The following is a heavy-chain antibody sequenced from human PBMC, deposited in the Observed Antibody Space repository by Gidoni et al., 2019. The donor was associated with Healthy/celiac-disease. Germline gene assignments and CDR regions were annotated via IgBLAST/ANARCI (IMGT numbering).Heavy chain of an antibody. CDR2: INHSGST. J-gene: IGHJ4*02. CDR1: GGSFSGYY. D-gene: IGHD3-10*01. CDR3: ARGLGCMVRVGGY. Sequence: QVQLQQWGAGLLKPSATLSLTCAVCGGSFSGYYWSWIRQPPGKGLAWIVEINHSGSTNYNPSLKRRVTIAVDTSKNQCFRKLSSGTAADTAVYYWARGLGCMVRVGGYWGQGTLVTVSS. V-gene: IGHV4-34*01.